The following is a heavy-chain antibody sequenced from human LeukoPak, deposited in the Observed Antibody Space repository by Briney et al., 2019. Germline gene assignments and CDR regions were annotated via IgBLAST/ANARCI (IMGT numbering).Heavy chain of an antibody. CDR2: IYYSGST. J-gene: IGHJ6*03. CDR1: GGSISSSSYY. V-gene: IGHV4-39*01. D-gene: IGHD6-19*01. CDR3: ARINLKYSSGWYMYYYYYMDV. Sequence: SETLSLTCTVSGGSISSSSYYWGWIRQPPGKGLEWIGSIYYSGSTYSNPSLKSRVTISVDTSKIQLSLKLSSVTAADTAVYYCARINLKYSSGWYMYYYYYMDVWGKGTTVTVSS.